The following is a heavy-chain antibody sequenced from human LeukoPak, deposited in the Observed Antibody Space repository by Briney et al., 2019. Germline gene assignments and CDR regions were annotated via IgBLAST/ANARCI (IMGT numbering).Heavy chain of an antibody. V-gene: IGHV4-34*01. D-gene: IGHD3-10*01. CDR2: INHSGST. CDR1: GGSFSGYY. CDR3: ARHVVWFGESRGIWFDP. J-gene: IGHJ5*02. Sequence: SETLSLTCVVYGGSFSGYYWSWIRQPPGKGLEWIGEINHSGSTNYNPSLKSRVTISVDTSKNQFSLKLNSVTAADTAVYYCARHVVWFGESRGIWFDPWGQGTLVTVSS.